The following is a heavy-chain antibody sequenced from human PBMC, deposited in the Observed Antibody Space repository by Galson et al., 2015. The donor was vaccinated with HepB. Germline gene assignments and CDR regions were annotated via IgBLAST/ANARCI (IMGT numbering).Heavy chain of an antibody. D-gene: IGHD3-22*01. CDR2: IDPSDSYI. Sequence: EVKKPGESLRISCKGSGYRFTNYWISWVRQMPGKGLEWMGKIDPSDSYIKYSPSFQGHVTISADKSISTAYLQWSSLKASDTAMYYCATSYYYDSSGYKGAIDYLGQGTLVTVSS. CDR1: GYRFTNYW. J-gene: IGHJ4*02. CDR3: ATSYYYDSSGYKGAIDY. V-gene: IGHV5-10-1*01.